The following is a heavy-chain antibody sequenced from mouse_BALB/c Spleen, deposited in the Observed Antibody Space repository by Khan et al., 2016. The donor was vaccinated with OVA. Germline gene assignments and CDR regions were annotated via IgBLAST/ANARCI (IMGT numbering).Heavy chain of an antibody. V-gene: IGHV9-3*02. J-gene: IGHJ2*02. CDR2: INTNTGEP. CDR3: AKEITSLCDY. Sequence: QIQLVQSGPELKKPGETVKISCKASGYTFTNYGMNWVKQAPGKGFKWMGWINTNTGEPTYAEEFKGRFVFSLETSANTAYLQINNLKHEDTATYFCAKEITSLCDYWGQGTSLTVSS. D-gene: IGHD1-1*01. CDR1: GYTFTNYG.